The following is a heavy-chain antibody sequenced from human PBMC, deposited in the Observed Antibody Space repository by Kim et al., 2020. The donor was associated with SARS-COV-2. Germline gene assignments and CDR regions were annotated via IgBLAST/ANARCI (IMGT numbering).Heavy chain of an antibody. D-gene: IGHD3-22*01. J-gene: IGHJ4*02. Sequence: SETLSLTCAVYGGSFSGYYWSWIRQPPGKGLEWIGEINHSGSTNYNPSLKSRVTISVDTSKNQFSLKLSSVTAADTAVYYCARGRQINYDSSGYFHWGQGTLVTVSS. V-gene: IGHV4-34*01. CDR2: INHSGST. CDR3: ARGRQINYDSSGYFH. CDR1: GGSFSGYY.